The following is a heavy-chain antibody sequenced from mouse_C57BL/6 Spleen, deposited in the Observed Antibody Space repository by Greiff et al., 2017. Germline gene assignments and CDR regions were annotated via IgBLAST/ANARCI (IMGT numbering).Heavy chain of an antibody. CDR2: INPYNGDT. CDR3: ARSEGLRVDY. D-gene: IGHD2-4*01. Sequence: EVQLQQSGPELVKPGASVKISCKASGYSFTGYFMNWVMQSHGQSLEWIGRINPYNGDTFYNQKFKGKATLTVDKSSSTANMELRSLTSEDSAVYYCARSEGLRVDYWGQGTTLTVSS. CDR1: GYSFTGYF. J-gene: IGHJ2*01. V-gene: IGHV1-20*01.